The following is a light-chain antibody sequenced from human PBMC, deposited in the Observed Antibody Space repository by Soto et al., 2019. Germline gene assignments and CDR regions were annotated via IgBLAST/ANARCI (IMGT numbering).Light chain of an antibody. CDR3: QQYDNLPLT. J-gene: IGKJ4*01. Sequence: DIQMTQSPSSLSASVGDRVTITCQASQDISNYLNWYQQKPGKAPKLLIYDASNLETGVPSRFNGSGSGTDFTYTISSLQPEDIATYYCQQYDNLPLTFGVGTKVEIK. V-gene: IGKV1-33*01. CDR1: QDISNY. CDR2: DAS.